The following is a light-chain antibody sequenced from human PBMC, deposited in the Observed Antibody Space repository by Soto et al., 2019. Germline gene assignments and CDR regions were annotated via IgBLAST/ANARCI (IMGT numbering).Light chain of an antibody. J-gene: IGLJ1*01. CDR3: SSYTSSSTYV. V-gene: IGLV2-14*03. Sequence: QSALTQPASVSGSPGQSITISCTGTSSDVGGYNFVSWYQQHPGKAPKLMIYDVNNRPSGVSNRFSGSKSGNTASLTISGLQAEDEADYYCSSYTSSSTYVFGTWTKLTVL. CDR1: SSDVGGYNF. CDR2: DVN.